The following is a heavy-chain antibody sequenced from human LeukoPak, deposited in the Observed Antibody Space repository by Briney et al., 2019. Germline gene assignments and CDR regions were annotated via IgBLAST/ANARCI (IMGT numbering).Heavy chain of an antibody. CDR3: ARDGRWINYYDGSSPV. CDR1: GFTFSSYW. J-gene: IGHJ4*02. D-gene: IGHD3-22*01. CDR2: INSDGSST. Sequence: GGSLRLSCAASGFTFSSYWMHWVRQAPGTGLVWVSRINSDGSSTTYADSVKGRFTISRDNAKNSLYLQMNSLRVEDTAVYYCARDGRWINYYDGSSPVWGQGTLVTVSS. V-gene: IGHV3-74*01.